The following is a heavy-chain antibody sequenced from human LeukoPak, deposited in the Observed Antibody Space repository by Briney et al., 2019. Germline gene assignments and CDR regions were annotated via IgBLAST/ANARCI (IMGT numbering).Heavy chain of an antibody. J-gene: IGHJ4*02. Sequence: GASVKVSCKASGYTFASYYMHWVRQAPGQGLEWMGIINPSGGSTSYAQKFQGRVTMTREMSTSTVYMELNSLRSEDRTVYYCARRYSSGAYFFDYWGQGTLVTVSS. D-gene: IGHD6-19*01. CDR1: GYTFASYY. V-gene: IGHV1-46*01. CDR3: ARRYSSGAYFFDY. CDR2: INPSGGST.